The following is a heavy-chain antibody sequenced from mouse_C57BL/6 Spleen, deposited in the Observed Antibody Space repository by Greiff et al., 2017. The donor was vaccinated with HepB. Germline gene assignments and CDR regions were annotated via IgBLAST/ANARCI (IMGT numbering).Heavy chain of an antibody. CDR3: AREGLLHAMDY. Sequence: VQLKESGPELVKPGASVKMSCKASGYTFTDYNMHWVKQSHGKSLEWIGYINPNNGGTSYNQKFKGKATLTVNKSSSTAYMELRSLTSEDSAVYYCAREGLLHAMDYWGQGTSVTVSS. D-gene: IGHD2-3*01. V-gene: IGHV1-22*01. J-gene: IGHJ4*01. CDR1: GYTFTDYN. CDR2: INPNNGGT.